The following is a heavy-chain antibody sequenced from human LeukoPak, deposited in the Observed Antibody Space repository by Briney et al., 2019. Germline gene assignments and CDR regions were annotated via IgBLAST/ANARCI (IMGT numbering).Heavy chain of an antibody. CDR3: TSGLYYDSWSDLFDY. CDR1: GFTFGDYA. D-gene: IGHD3-3*01. J-gene: IGHJ4*02. V-gene: IGHV3-49*04. Sequence: GGSLRLSCTASGFTFGDYAMRWVRQAPGKGREWVGFIRRKSNIATTEYAASLKGRFTISRHDSKSIAYLQMNSLKTDDTAVYYCTSGLYYDSWSDLFDYWGQGTLVTVSS. CDR2: IRRKSNIATT.